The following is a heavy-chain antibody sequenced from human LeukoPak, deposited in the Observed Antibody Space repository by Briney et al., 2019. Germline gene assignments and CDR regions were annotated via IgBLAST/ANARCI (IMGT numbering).Heavy chain of an antibody. CDR2: VSGYNGNT. V-gene: IGHV1-18*01. J-gene: IGHJ4*02. CDR1: GYSFTTYA. CDR3: ARARFYTDSSGYSTPGFFDS. Sequence: ASVTVSCKASGYSFTTYAITWVRQAPGQGLEWMGWVSGYNGNTNYAQRFQGRVTMTRDTSTTTAYMELRNLRSDDTAVFFCARARFYTDSSGYSTPGFFDSWGQGTLVTVSS. D-gene: IGHD3-22*01.